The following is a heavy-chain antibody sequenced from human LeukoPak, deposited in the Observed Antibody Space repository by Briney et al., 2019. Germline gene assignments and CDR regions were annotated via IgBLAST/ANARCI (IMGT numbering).Heavy chain of an antibody. Sequence: SETLSLTCAVYGGSFSGYYWSWIRQPPGKGLEWIGEINHSGSTNYNPSLKSRVTISVDTSKNQFSLKLNSVTAADTAVYYCARIPLKYCSGGSCYSGWGQGTLVTVSS. CDR3: ARIPLKYCSGGSCYSG. CDR1: GGSFSGYY. J-gene: IGHJ4*02. V-gene: IGHV4-34*01. D-gene: IGHD2-15*01. CDR2: INHSGST.